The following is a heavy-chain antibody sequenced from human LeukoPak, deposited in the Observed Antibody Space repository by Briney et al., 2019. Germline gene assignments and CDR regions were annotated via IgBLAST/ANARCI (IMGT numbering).Heavy chain of an antibody. CDR2: IYYSEST. CDR3: ARWERDDSRGYYDVDAFDI. D-gene: IGHD3-22*01. V-gene: IGHV4-59*01. CDR1: GGSISSYY. Sequence: SETLSLTCTVSGGSISSYYWSWIRQPPGKGLEWIGYIYYSESTNYNPSLKSRVTISVDTSKNQFSLKLSSVTAADTAVYYCARWERDDSRGYYDVDAFDIWGQGTMVTVSS. J-gene: IGHJ3*02.